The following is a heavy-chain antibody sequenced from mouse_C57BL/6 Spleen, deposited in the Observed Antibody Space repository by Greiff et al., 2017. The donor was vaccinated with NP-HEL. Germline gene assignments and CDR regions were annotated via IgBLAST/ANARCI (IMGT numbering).Heavy chain of an antibody. CDR3: ARDKELLYDYDNVMDY. CDR1: GYTFTSYG. Sequence: QVQLQQSGAELARPGASVKLSCKASGYTFTSYGISWVKQRTGQGLEWIGEIYPRSGNTYYNEKFKGKATLTADKSSSTAYMELRSLTSEDSAVYFCARDKELLYDYDNVMDYWGQGTSVTVSS. V-gene: IGHV1-81*01. D-gene: IGHD2-4*01. J-gene: IGHJ4*01. CDR2: IYPRSGNT.